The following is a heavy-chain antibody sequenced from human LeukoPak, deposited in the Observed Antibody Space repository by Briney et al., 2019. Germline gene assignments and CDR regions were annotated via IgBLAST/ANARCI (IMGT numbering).Heavy chain of an antibody. CDR1: GGSFSGYY. CDR3: ARLLEGLYCDSSGYYPRTYNWFDP. J-gene: IGHJ5*02. CDR2: IYYSGST. Sequence: NPSETLSLTCAVYGGSFSGYYWSWIRQPPGKGLEWIGYIYYSGSTNYNPSLKSRVTISVDTSKNQFSLKLSSVTAADTAVYYCARLLEGLYCDSSGYYPRTYNWFDPWGQGTLVTVSS. V-gene: IGHV4-59*01. D-gene: IGHD3-22*01.